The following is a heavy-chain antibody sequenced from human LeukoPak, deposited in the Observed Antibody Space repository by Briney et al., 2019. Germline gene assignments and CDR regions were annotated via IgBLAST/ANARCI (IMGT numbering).Heavy chain of an antibody. Sequence: ASVKVSCKASGYTFTSYGISWVRQAPGQGLEWMGWISAYNGNTNYAQKLQGRVTMTTDTSTSTAYMELRSLRSDDKAVYYCARDHSGGFGVAGKVGFDPWGQGTLVTVSS. CDR1: GYTFTSYG. V-gene: IGHV1-18*01. D-gene: IGHD3-3*01. CDR3: ARDHSGGFGVAGKVGFDP. CDR2: ISAYNGNT. J-gene: IGHJ5*02.